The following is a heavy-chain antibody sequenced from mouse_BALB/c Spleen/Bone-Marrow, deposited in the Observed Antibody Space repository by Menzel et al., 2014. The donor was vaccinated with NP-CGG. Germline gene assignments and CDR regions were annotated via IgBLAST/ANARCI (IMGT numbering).Heavy chain of an antibody. J-gene: IGHJ1*01. CDR2: IRNKANGYTT. V-gene: IGHV7-3*02. CDR3: ARDNYYGSYWYFDL. CDR1: GFTFTDYY. D-gene: IGHD1-1*01. Sequence: EVNVVESGGGLVQPGGSLRLSCATSGFTFTDYYMSWVRQPPGKALEWLGFIRNKANGYTTACSASVKARLTTSRANSQSNLYLKMHTLGDEDRDTYYCARDNYYGSYWYFDLWGAGTPVTVSS.